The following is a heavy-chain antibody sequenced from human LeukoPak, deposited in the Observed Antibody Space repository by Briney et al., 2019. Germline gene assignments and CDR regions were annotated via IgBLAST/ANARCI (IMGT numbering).Heavy chain of an antibody. Sequence: SETLSLTCTVSGGSISSYYWSWIRQPPGKGLEWIGYIYYSGSTNYNPSLKSRVTISVDTSKNQFSLKLSSVTAADTAVYYCARDYGDYTDRAFDIWGQGTMVTVSS. CDR3: ARDYGDYTDRAFDI. V-gene: IGHV4-59*12. CDR1: GGSISSYY. CDR2: IYYSGST. D-gene: IGHD4-17*01. J-gene: IGHJ3*02.